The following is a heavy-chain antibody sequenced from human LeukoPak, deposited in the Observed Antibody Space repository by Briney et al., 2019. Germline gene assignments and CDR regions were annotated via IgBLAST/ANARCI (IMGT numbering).Heavy chain of an antibody. J-gene: IGHJ4*02. Sequence: PGGSLRLSCAASGFTFSSYDMHWVRQATGKGLEWVSAIGTAGDTYYPGSVKGRFTISRENAKNSLYLQMNSLRAGDTAVYYCVRGNGGNSHFDYWGQGTLVTVSS. V-gene: IGHV3-13*01. CDR3: VRGNGGNSHFDY. CDR1: GFTFSSYD. D-gene: IGHD2-21*02. CDR2: IGTAGDT.